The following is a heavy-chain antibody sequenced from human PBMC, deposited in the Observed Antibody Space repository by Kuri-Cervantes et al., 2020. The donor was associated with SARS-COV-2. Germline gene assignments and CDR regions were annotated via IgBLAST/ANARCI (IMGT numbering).Heavy chain of an antibody. Sequence: ASVKVSCKASGYTFTSYDINWVRQATGQGLEWMGWMNPNSGNTGYAQKFQGRVTITRDTSASTAYMELSSLRSEGTAVYYCALKVAAAGFSHWYFDLWGRGTLVTVSS. CDR3: ALKVAAAGFSHWYFDL. CDR2: MNPNSGNT. CDR1: GYTFTSYD. D-gene: IGHD6-13*01. V-gene: IGHV1-8*01. J-gene: IGHJ2*01.